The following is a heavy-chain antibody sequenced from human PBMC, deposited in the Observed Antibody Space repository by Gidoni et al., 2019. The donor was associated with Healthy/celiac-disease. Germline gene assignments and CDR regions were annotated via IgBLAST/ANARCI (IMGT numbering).Heavy chain of an antibody. CDR3: ARGRLVVVVAATPRFDY. D-gene: IGHD2-15*01. V-gene: IGHV4-34*01. CDR2: INHSGST. J-gene: IGHJ4*02. Sequence: QVQLQQWGAGLLKPSETLSLTCAVYGGSFRGYYWSWIRQPPGKGLEWIGEINHSGSTNYNPALKSRVTISVDTSKNQFSLKLSSVTAADTAVYYCARGRLVVVVAATPRFDYWGQGTLVTVSS. CDR1: GGSFRGYY.